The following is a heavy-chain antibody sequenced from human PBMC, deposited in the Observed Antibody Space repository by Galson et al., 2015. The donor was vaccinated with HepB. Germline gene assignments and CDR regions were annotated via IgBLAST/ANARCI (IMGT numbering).Heavy chain of an antibody. CDR1: GGTFSSYA. Sequence: SVKVSCKASGGTFSSYAISWVRQAPGQGLEWMGGIIPIFGTANYAQKFQGRVTITADKSTSTAYMELSSLRSEDTAVYYCARVTVGATTRFDYWGQGTLVTVSS. CDR3: ARVTVGATTRFDY. J-gene: IGHJ4*02. CDR2: IIPIFGTA. V-gene: IGHV1-69*06. D-gene: IGHD1-26*01.